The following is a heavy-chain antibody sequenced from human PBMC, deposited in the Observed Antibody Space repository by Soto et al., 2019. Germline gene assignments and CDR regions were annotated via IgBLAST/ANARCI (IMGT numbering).Heavy chain of an antibody. CDR1: GGTFSSYT. CDR2: IIPILGIA. J-gene: IGHJ6*03. CDR3: ASEPPSIAARLSYYYYYMDV. D-gene: IGHD6-6*01. V-gene: IGHV1-69*02. Sequence: SVKVSCKASGGTFSSYTISWVRQAPGRGLEWMGRIIPILGIANYAQKFQGRVTITADKSTSTAYMELSSLRSEDTAVYYCASEPPSIAARLSYYYYYMDVWGKGTTVTVS.